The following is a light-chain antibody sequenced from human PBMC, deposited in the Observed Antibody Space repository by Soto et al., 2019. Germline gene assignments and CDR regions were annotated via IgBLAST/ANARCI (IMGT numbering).Light chain of an antibody. CDR2: DVN. V-gene: IGLV2-11*01. Sequence: SVLTQPRSVSGSPGQSVTVSCTGTSSDVGGHNHVSWYQQHPGKAPKLMISDVNKRPSGVPDRFSGSKSGNTASLTISGLQAEDEADYYCCSFAGRIFVFGTGTKLTVL. CDR3: CSFAGRIFV. CDR1: SSDVGGHNH. J-gene: IGLJ1*01.